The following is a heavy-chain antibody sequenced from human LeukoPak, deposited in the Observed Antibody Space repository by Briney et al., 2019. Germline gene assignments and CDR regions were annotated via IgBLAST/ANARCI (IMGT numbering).Heavy chain of an antibody. CDR2: IYYSGST. Sequence: SETLSLTCTVSGGSISSYYWSWLRQPPGKGLEWIGYIYYSGSTNYNPSLKSRVTISVDTSKNQFSLKLSSVTAADTAVYYCARGSSSGWSSLGYYYYYGMDVWGQGTTVTVSS. D-gene: IGHD6-19*01. CDR3: ARGSSSGWSSLGYYYYYGMDV. CDR1: GGSISSYY. V-gene: IGHV4-59*01. J-gene: IGHJ6*02.